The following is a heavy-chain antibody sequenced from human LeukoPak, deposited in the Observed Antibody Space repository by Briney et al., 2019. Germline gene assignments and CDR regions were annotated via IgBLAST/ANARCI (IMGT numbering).Heavy chain of an antibody. D-gene: IGHD3-10*01. CDR2: IYTGGST. CDR1: GGSISSYY. V-gene: IGHV4-4*09. J-gene: IGHJ6*03. CDR3: ARHSGYYYYMDV. Sequence: PSETLSLTCTVSGGSISSYYWSWIRQPPGKGLEWIGYIYTGGSTNYNPSLKSRVTISVDTSKNQFSLKLSSVTAADTAVYYCARHSGYYYYMDVWGKGTTVTVSS.